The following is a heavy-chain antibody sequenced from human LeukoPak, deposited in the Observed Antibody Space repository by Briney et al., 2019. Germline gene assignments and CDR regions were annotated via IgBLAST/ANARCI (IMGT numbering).Heavy chain of an antibody. J-gene: IGHJ5*02. Sequence: GGSLRLSCAASGFTFSSYGMHWVRQAPGKGLEWVAFIRYDGSNKYYADSVKGRFTISRDNSKNTFYLQMNSLRAEDTAVYYCARDSGSGWYEAHFDPWGQGTLVTVSS. CDR1: GFTFSSYG. D-gene: IGHD6-19*01. CDR3: ARDSGSGWYEAHFDP. V-gene: IGHV3-30*02. CDR2: IRYDGSNK.